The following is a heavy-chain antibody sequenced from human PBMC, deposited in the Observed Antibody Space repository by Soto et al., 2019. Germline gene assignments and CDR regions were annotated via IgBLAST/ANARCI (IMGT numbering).Heavy chain of an antibody. J-gene: IGHJ6*02. D-gene: IGHD3-10*01. V-gene: IGHV1-69*13. CDR1: GGTFSSYA. Sequence: GASVKVSCKASGGTFSSYAISWVRQAPGQGLEWMGGIIPIFGTANYAQKFQGRVTITADESTSTANMELSSLRSEDTAVYYCARGITMVRGVIITTHYYSYYGMDAWGQGTTRTVSS. CDR2: IIPIFGTA. CDR3: ARGITMVRGVIITTHYYSYYGMDA.